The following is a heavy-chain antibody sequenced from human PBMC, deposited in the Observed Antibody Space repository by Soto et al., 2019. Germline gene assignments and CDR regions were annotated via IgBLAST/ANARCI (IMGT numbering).Heavy chain of an antibody. CDR3: VRDCFDFWSGYLDYYYYYGMDV. V-gene: IGHV1-2*04. CDR2: INPNSGGT. D-gene: IGHD3-3*01. CDR1: GYTFTGYY. Sequence: EASVKVSCKASGYTFTGYYMHWVRQAPGQGLEWMGWINPNSGGTNYAQKFQGWVTMTRDTSISTAYMELSRLRSDDTAVYYCVRDCFDFWSGYLDYYYYYGMDVWGQGTTVTVSS. J-gene: IGHJ6*02.